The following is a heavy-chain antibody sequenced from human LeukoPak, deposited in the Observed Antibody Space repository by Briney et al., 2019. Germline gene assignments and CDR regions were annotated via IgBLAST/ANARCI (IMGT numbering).Heavy chain of an antibody. V-gene: IGHV3-64*04. CDR2: ISSNGGST. D-gene: IGHD3-16*01. CDR3: AKREGGVKGYFDY. Sequence: PGGSLRLSCSASGFTFSSYAMHWVRQAPGKGLEYVSAISSNGGSTYYADSVKGRFTISRDNSKNTLYLQMNSLRAEDTAVYYCAKREGGVKGYFDYWGQGTLVTVSS. CDR1: GFTFSSYA. J-gene: IGHJ4*02.